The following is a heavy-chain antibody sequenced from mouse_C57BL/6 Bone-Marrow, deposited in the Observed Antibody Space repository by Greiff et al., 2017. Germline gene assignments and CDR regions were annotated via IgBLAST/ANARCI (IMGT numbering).Heavy chain of an antibody. J-gene: IGHJ3*01. Sequence: QVQLQQPGAELVKPGASVKLSCKASGYTFTSYWMHWVKQRPGRGLEWIGRIDPNRGGTKYNEKFKSQATLTVDKPSSTAYKQLSSLTSENSAVYYCASSMITTRPYWGQGTLVTVSA. CDR3: ASSMITTRPY. CDR2: IDPNRGGT. D-gene: IGHD2-4*01. CDR1: GYTFTSYW. V-gene: IGHV1-72*01.